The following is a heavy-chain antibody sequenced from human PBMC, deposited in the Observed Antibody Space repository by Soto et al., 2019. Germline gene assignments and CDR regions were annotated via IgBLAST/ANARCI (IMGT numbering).Heavy chain of an antibody. CDR3: AKDPPWTVGPLAMDV. V-gene: IGHV3-23*01. J-gene: IGHJ6*02. CDR2: FSGSGGNI. D-gene: IGHD1-26*01. CDR1: GFAFSTHA. Sequence: GGSLRLSCVASGFAFSTHAMSWVRQAPGKGLEWVSTFSGSGGNIYYAESVKGRLTISRDDSKNTLYLQMDSLRVEDTAVYYCAKDPPWTVGPLAMDVWGQGTTVTV.